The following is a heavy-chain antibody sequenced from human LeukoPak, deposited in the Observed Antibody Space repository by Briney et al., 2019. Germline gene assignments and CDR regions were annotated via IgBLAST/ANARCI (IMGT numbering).Heavy chain of an antibody. CDR3: ARASPTYDSSGYHY. CDR2: ISSSSSYI. V-gene: IGHV3-21*01. CDR1: GFTFSSYS. Sequence: GGSLRLSCAASGFTFSSYSMNWAPQPPGKGLEWASPISSSSSYIYYADSVKGRFTISKDNAKNSLYLQMNSLRAEDTAVYYCARASPTYDSSGYHYWGQGTLVTVSS. J-gene: IGHJ4*02. D-gene: IGHD3-22*01.